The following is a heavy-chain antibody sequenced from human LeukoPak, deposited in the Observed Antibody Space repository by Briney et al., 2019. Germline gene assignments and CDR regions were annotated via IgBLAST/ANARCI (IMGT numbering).Heavy chain of an antibody. V-gene: IGHV3-30-3*01. D-gene: IGHD6-19*01. CDR1: GFTFSSYA. CDR2: ISYDGSNK. CDR3: ARVEGYSSGCAY. J-gene: IGHJ4*02. Sequence: SGGSLRLSCAASGFTFSSYAMHWVRQAPGKGLEWVAVISYDGSNKYYADSVKGRFTISRDNSKNTLYLQMNSLRAEDTAVYYCARVEGYSSGCAYWGQGTLVTVSS.